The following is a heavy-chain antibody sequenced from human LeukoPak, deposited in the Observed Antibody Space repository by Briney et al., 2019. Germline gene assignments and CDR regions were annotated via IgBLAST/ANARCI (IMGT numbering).Heavy chain of an antibody. V-gene: IGHV1-18*01. D-gene: IGHD3-22*01. CDR3: ARWRGPTYYYDSSGYYYGFDY. CDR2: ISAYNGNT. J-gene: IGHJ4*02. CDR1: GYTFTSYG. Sequence: GAAVKVSCKASGYTFTSYGISWGRQAPGQGREWMGWISAYNGNTNYAQKLQGRVTMTTDTSTSTAYMEQRSLRSDDTAVYYCARWRGPTYYYDSSGYYYGFDYWGQGTLVTVSS.